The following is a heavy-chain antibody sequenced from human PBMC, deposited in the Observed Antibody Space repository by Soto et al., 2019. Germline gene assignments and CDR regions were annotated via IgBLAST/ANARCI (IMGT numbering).Heavy chain of an antibody. Sequence: QVQLVQSGAEVKKPGASVKVSCKASSYAFTTYGITWVRQAPGQGLEWMGWISGYNGNTNYAQNLQGRVTMTTDTSTSPAYVELRSLRSDDSAVYYCASDSYYYGSGSYYHYAMDVWGQGTTVTVSS. V-gene: IGHV1-18*01. CDR2: ISGYNGNT. D-gene: IGHD3-10*01. CDR3: ASDSYYYGSGSYYHYAMDV. J-gene: IGHJ6*02. CDR1: SYAFTTYG.